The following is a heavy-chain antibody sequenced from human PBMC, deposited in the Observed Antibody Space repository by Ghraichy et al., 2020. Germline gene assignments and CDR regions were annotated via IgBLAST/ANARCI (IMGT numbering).Heavy chain of an antibody. D-gene: IGHD3-3*01. V-gene: IGHV3-15*01. CDR3: TTYPLLYDFWSGPDNAFDI. J-gene: IGHJ3*02. CDR1: GFTFSNAW. Sequence: GGSLRLSCAASGFTFSNAWMSWVRQAPGKGLEWVGRIKSKTDGGTTDYAAPVKGRFTISRDDSKNTLYLQMNSLKTEDTAVYYCTTYPLLYDFWSGPDNAFDIWGQGTMVTVSS. CDR2: IKSKTDGGTT.